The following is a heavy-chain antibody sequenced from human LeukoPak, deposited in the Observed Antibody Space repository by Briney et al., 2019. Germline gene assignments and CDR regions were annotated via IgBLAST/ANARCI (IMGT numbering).Heavy chain of an antibody. D-gene: IGHD4-17*01. J-gene: IGHJ4*02. CDR2: INPNSGGT. CDR1: GYTFTVYY. V-gene: IGHV1-2*02. CDR3: ARGGLNYGDYGNCFDY. Sequence: GASVKVSCKASGYTFTVYYMHWVRQAPGQGLEWMGWINPNSGGTNYAQKFQGRVTMTRDTSISTAYMELSRLRSDDTAVYYCARGGLNYGDYGNCFDYWGQGTLVTVSS.